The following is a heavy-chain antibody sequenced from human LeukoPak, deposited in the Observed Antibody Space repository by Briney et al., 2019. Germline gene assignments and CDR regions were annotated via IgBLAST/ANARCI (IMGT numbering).Heavy chain of an antibody. Sequence: SQTLSVTGAGPGGAISSGSCYWSWIRHPSGKLLEWIGRIYTSGSTNYNPSLKSRVTISLDTSENHFSLKLSSVTAADTAVYYCARVTTGGYYNYWGQGTLVTVSS. J-gene: IGHJ4*02. CDR1: GGAISSGSCY. V-gene: IGHV4-61*02. D-gene: IGHD3-22*01. CDR2: IYTSGST. CDR3: ARVTTGGYYNY.